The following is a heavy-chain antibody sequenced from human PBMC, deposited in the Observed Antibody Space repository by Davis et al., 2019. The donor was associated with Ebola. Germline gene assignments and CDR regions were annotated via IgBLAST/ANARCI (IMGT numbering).Heavy chain of an antibody. CDR3: AGDSTVTTSY. V-gene: IGHV3-30-3*01. CDR1: GFTFSDRS. Sequence: GESLKISCAASGFTFSDRSMHWVRQAPGKGLEWVAAMSDDETYKYYADSVRGRFTISRDSSKNTLFLQMNTLRTEDTAVYYCAGDSTVTTSYWGQGTLVTVSS. D-gene: IGHD4-17*01. J-gene: IGHJ4*02. CDR2: MSDDETYK.